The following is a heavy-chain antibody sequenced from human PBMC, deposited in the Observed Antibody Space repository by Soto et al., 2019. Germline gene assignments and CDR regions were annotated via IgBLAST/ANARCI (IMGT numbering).Heavy chain of an antibody. J-gene: IGHJ3*02. CDR3: SRKLWLPFSDAFDI. Sequence: SLRLSCTACGFTCVDYAISWFRQAPGQGLEWVGFIRSKAYGGTTEYAASVKGRFTISRDDSKSIAYLQMNSLKTEDTAVYYCSRKLWLPFSDAFDIWGQGTMVSVSS. CDR2: IRSKAYGGTT. V-gene: IGHV3-49*03. D-gene: IGHD5-12*01. CDR1: GFTCVDYA.